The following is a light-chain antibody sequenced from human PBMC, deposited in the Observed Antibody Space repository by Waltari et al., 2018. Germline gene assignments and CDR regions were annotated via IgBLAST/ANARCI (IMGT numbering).Light chain of an antibody. V-gene: IGKV1-5*03. J-gene: IGKJ1*01. Sequence: DIQMTQSPSTLSASVGDRVTITCRASQSVSIWLAWYQQKPGKAPNLLIYKASTLESGVPSRFSGSGSGTEFTLTINSLQPDDFATYYCRQYNSYSRTFGQGTKVEI. CDR1: QSVSIW. CDR3: RQYNSYSRT. CDR2: KAS.